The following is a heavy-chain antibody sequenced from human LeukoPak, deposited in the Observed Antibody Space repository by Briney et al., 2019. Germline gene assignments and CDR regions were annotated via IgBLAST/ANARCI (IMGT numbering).Heavy chain of an antibody. CDR2: IYYSGST. J-gene: IGHJ6*03. Sequence: SETLSLTCTVSGGSISSSNYYWGWIRQPPGKGLEWIGSIYYSGSTYYNPSLKSRVTISVDTSKNQFSLKLSSVTAADTAVYYCARVYGDYYYYYMDVWGKGTTVTVSS. V-gene: IGHV4-39*07. CDR3: ARVYGDYYYYYMDV. CDR1: GGSISSSNYY. D-gene: IGHD4-17*01.